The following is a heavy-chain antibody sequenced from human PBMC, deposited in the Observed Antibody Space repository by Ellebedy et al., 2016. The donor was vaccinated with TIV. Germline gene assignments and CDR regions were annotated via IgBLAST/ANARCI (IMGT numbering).Heavy chain of an antibody. CDR1: GFTFDDYT. CDR2: INWEGDNA. J-gene: IGHJ3*01. CDR3: AKLRDAVATVGGFKV. D-gene: IGHD6-19*01. V-gene: IGHV3-43*01. Sequence: PGGSLRLSCVASGFTFDDYTVVWVRQVPGQGLEWVSLINWEGDNAYYADAVRGRFTISRDNTKNSLYLQMTSLTTEDTALYYCAKLRDAVATVGGFKVWGRGKMVTVSS.